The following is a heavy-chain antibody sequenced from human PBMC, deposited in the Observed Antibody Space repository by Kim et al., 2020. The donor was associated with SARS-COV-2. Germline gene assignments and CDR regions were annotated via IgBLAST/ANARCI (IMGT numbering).Heavy chain of an antibody. CDR2: MYDSGKT. J-gene: IGHJ3*01. CDR1: GGSVSGGNYY. Sequence: SETLSLTCTVSGGSVSGGNYYWSWIRQPPGKGPEWLGFMYDSGKTLYNPSLKSRLSISVDTSNNQFSLKLQSVSAADTAMYFCARDLGMGWSVESNYAF. CDR3: ARDLGMGWSVESNYAF. V-gene: IGHV4-30-4*01. D-gene: IGHD7-27*01.